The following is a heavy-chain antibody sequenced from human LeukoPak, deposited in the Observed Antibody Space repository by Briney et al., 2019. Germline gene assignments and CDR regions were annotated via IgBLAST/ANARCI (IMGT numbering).Heavy chain of an antibody. CDR3: VRSLERFGTRDY. J-gene: IGHJ4*02. V-gene: IGHV3-30*04. CDR1: GLSFNTYA. D-gene: IGHD3-10*01. Sequence: PGRSLRLSCVDSGLSFNTYAMHWVRQAPGKGLEWVAAISYDGSYTYRDSVRGRFTISRDNAKKSLFLQMNSLTAEDTGLYYCVRSLERFGTRDYWGQGTLVTVSS. CDR2: ISYDGSYT.